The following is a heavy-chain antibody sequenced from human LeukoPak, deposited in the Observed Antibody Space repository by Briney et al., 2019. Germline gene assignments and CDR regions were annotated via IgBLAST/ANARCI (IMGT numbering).Heavy chain of an antibody. J-gene: IGHJ4*02. CDR1: GGSISSSSYY. CDR2: IYYSGST. V-gene: IGHV4-39*01. CDR3: ARLQHLATVTTYFDY. Sequence: SETLSLTCTVSGGSISSSSYYWGWIRQPPGKGLEWIGSIYYSGSTYYSPSLKSRVTISVDTSKNQFSLKLSSVTAADTAVYYCARLQHLATVTTYFDYWGQGTLVTVSS. D-gene: IGHD4-17*01.